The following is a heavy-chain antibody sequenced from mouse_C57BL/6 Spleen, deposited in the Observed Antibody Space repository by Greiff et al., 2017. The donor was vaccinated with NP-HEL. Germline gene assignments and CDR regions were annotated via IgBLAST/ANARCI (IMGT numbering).Heavy chain of an antibody. D-gene: IGHD3-3*01. CDR3: ARGDFPYWYFDV. Sequence: EVKLMESGGGLVQPGGSLSLSCAASGFTFTDYYMSWVRQPPGKALEWLGFIRNKANGYTTEYSASVKGRFTISRDNSQSILYLQMNALRAEDSATYYCARGDFPYWYFDVWGTGTTVTVSS. J-gene: IGHJ1*03. CDR1: GFTFTDYY. CDR2: IRNKANGYTT. V-gene: IGHV7-3*01.